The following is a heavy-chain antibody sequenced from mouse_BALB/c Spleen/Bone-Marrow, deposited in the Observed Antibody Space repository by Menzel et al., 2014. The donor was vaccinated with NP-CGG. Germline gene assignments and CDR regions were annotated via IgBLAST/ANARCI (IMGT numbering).Heavy chain of an antibody. CDR1: GFNIKDTY. CDR2: IDPANGNT. D-gene: IGHD2-14*01. V-gene: IGHV14-3*02. J-gene: IGHJ1*01. Sequence: QLQQSGAELVKPGASVRLSCTASGFNIKDTYMHWVKQRPEQGLEWIGRIDPANGNTKYDPKFQGKATITADTSSNTAYLQLSSLTSEDTAVYYCASYRYAWYFDVWGAGTTVTVSS. CDR3: ASYRYAWYFDV.